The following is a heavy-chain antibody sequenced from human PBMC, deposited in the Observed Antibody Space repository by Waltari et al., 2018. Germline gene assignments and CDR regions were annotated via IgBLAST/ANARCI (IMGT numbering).Heavy chain of an antibody. V-gene: IGHV3-9*01. CDR1: GFTFDDYA. D-gene: IGHD6-6*01. CDR3: AKDGSSSSFLNY. CDR2: ISWNSCSI. J-gene: IGHJ4*02. Sequence: EVQLVESGGGLVQPGRSLRLSCAASGFTFDDYAMHWVRQAPGKGLEGVSGISWNSCSIGYADSVKGRFTISRDNAKNSLYLQMNSLRAEDTALYYCAKDGSSSSFLNYWGQGTLVTVSS.